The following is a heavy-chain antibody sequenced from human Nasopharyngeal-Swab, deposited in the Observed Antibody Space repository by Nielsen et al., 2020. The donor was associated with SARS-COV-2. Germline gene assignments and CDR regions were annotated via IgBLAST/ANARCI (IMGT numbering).Heavy chain of an antibody. CDR3: AIEKVVVVAAGGWYYGMDV. J-gene: IGHJ6*02. D-gene: IGHD2-15*01. Sequence: VRQAPGKGLEWVAAIVGSGDISGSGGSTYYADSVKGRFTISRDNSKNTLSLQMNSLRAEDTAVYYCAIEKVVVVAAGGWYYGMDVWGQGTTVTVSS. V-gene: IGHV3-23*01. CDR2: IVGSGDISGSGGST.